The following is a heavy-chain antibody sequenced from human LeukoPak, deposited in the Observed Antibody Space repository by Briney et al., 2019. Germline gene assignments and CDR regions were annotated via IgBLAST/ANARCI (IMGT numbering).Heavy chain of an antibody. CDR2: IYYSGST. Sequence: KSSETLSLTCTVSGGSVSSGSYYWSWIRQPPGKGLEWIGYIYYSGSTNYNPSLKSRVTISVDTSKNQFSLKLSSVTAADTAVYYCARDRPTVKSYYYGMDVWGQGTTVTVSS. CDR3: ARDRPTVKSYYYGMDV. V-gene: IGHV4-61*01. J-gene: IGHJ6*02. CDR1: GGSVSSGSYY. D-gene: IGHD4-11*01.